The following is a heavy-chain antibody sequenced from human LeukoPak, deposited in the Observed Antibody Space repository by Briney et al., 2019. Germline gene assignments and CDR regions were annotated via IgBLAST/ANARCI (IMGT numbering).Heavy chain of an antibody. Sequence: PSETLSLTCTVSGGSISSYYWSWIRQPPGKGLEWIGYIYYSGSTNYNPSLKSRVTISVDTSKNQFSLKLSSVTAADTAVYYCARGGGCYYLDFWGQGTLVTVSS. CDR2: IYYSGST. CDR3: ARGGGCYYLDF. V-gene: IGHV4-59*08. CDR1: GGSISSYY. D-gene: IGHD2-15*01. J-gene: IGHJ4*02.